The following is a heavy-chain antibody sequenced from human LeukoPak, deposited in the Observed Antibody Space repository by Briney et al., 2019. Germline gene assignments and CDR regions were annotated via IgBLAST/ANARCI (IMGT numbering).Heavy chain of an antibody. CDR2: ISSGGSTI. CDR1: GFTFSDYY. V-gene: IGHV3-11*01. Sequence: GGSLRLSCAASGFTFSDYYTTWIRQAPGEGLEWVSYISSGGSTIYYADSVKGRFTISRDNAWNSLYLQMNSLRAEDTAVYYCAGGSYGDYYFDYWGQGTLVTVSS. J-gene: IGHJ4*02. D-gene: IGHD4-17*01. CDR3: AGGSYGDYYFDY.